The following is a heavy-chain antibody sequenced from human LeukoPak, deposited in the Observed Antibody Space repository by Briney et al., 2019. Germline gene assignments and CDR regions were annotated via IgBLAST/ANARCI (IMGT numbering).Heavy chain of an antibody. J-gene: IGHJ5*02. CDR2: TYYRYKWYN. Sequence: SQTLSLTCAISGDSVSSNSAAWNWIRQSPSRGLEWLGRTYYRYKWYNDYAVSVKSRITINPDTSKNQFSLQLNSVTPEDTAVYYCARGSIAAAGNLWFDPWGQGTLVTVSS. CDR3: ARGSIAAAGNLWFDP. D-gene: IGHD6-13*01. V-gene: IGHV6-1*01. CDR1: GDSVSSNSAA.